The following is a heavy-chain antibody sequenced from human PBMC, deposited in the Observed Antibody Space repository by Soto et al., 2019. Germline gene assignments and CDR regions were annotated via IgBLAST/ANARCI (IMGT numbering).Heavy chain of an antibody. CDR3: ARDSSGYYGFDY. V-gene: IGHV2-5*02. Sequence: SGPTLVNPTQTLTLTCTFSGFSLRTSGVGVGWIRQPPGKALEWLALIYWDDDKRYSPSLKSRLTITKDTSKNLVVLIMTNMDPVDTATYYCARDSSGYYGFDYCGLRALVTVSA. CDR2: IYWDDDK. J-gene: IGHJ4*01. D-gene: IGHD3-22*01. CDR1: GFSLRTSGVG.